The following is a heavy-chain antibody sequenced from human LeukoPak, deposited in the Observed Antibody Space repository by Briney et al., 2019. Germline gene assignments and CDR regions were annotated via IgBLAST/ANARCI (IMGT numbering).Heavy chain of an antibody. J-gene: IGHJ4*02. V-gene: IGHV1-2*02. CDR2: INPNSGGT. CDR1: GYTFTGYY. CDR3: AVGHGAVAGSPADY. Sequence: GASVKVSCKASGYTFTGYYMHWVRLAPGQGLEWMGWINPNSGGTNYAQKFQGRVTMTRDTSISTAYMELSRLRSDDTAVYYCAVGHGAVAGSPADYWGQGTLVTVSS. D-gene: IGHD6-19*01.